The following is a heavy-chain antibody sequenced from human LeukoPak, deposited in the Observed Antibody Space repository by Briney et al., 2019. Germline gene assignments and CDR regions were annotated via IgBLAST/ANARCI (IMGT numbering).Heavy chain of an antibody. CDR1: GYTFTGYY. V-gene: IGHV1-2*02. D-gene: IGHD3-9*01. Sequence: ASVKVSCKASGYTFTGYYMHWVRQAPGQGLEWMGWINPNSGGTNYAQKFQGRVTVTRDTSISTAYMELSRLRSDDTAVYYCARVISGILTGYSLDVWGQGTTVTVSS. J-gene: IGHJ6*02. CDR3: ARVISGILTGYSLDV. CDR2: INPNSGGT.